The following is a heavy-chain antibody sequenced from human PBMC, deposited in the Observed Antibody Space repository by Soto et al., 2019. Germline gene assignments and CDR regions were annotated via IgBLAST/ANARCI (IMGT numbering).Heavy chain of an antibody. D-gene: IGHD3-22*01. Sequence: SVKVSCKASGGTFSSYAISWVRQAPGQGLEWMGGIIPIFGTANYAQKFQGRVTNTADESTSTAYMELSSLRSEDTAVYYCASVATYYYDSSGYYYGADYWGQGTLVTVSS. CDR2: IIPIFGTA. V-gene: IGHV1-69*13. J-gene: IGHJ4*02. CDR3: ASVATYYYDSSGYYYGADY. CDR1: GGTFSSYA.